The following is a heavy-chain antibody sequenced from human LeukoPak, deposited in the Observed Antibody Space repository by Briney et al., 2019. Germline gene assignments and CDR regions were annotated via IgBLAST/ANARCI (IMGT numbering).Heavy chain of an antibody. Sequence: PSETLSLTCTVSGGSISSYYWSWIRQPPGKGLEWIGYIYYSGSTNYNPSLKSRVTISVDTSKNQFSLKLSSVTAADTAVYYCARGHGYSYDYDYYYYGMDVWGQGTTVTVSS. CDR1: GGSISSYY. CDR3: ARGHGYSYDYDYYYYGMDV. CDR2: IYYSGST. D-gene: IGHD5-18*01. J-gene: IGHJ6*02. V-gene: IGHV4-59*01.